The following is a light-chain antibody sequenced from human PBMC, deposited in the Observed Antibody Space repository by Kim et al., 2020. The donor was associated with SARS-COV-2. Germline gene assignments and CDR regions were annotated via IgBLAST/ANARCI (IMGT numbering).Light chain of an antibody. CDR1: QTVSSN. CDR2: FAS. CDR3: QKYNSGLT. J-gene: IGKJ4*01. V-gene: IGKV3-15*01. Sequence: EIVMTQSPATLYVSPGERVTLSCRASQTVSSNLAWYQQKPGQAPRLLIFFASTRATGIPARFSASGSGTEFTLTISSLQSEDFAVYYCQKYNSGLTLGGGTKVEIK.